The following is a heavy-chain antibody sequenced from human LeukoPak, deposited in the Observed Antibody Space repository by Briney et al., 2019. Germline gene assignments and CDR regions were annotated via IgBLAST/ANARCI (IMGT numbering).Heavy chain of an antibody. CDR1: GSTFSSYA. Sequence: PGGSLRLSCAASGSTFSSYAMNWVRQAPGKGLEWVSSLSGSGATTYYADSVKGRFTISRDNSKNTLHLQMNSLRAEDTAIYYCAKGGDTAPRVSWGQGTLVTVSS. CDR2: LSGSGATT. D-gene: IGHD5-18*01. V-gene: IGHV3-23*01. J-gene: IGHJ5*02. CDR3: AKGGDTAPRVS.